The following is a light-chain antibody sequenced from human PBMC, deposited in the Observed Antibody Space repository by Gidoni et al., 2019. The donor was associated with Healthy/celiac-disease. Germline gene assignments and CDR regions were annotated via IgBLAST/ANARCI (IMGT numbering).Light chain of an antibody. CDR3: QQYNSYRWT. CDR2: KAS. V-gene: IGKV1-5*03. J-gene: IGKJ1*01. CDR1: LCISSW. Sequence: DIQMTQSTSTLSASVGDRVTITCRASLCISSWLAWYQQKPGKAHKLLIYKASSLESGVPSRFSGSGSGTEFTLTISSLQPDDFATYYCQQYNSYRWTFGQGTKVEIK.